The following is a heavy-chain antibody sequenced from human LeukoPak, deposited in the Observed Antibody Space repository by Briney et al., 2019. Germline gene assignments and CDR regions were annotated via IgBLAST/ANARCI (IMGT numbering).Heavy chain of an antibody. V-gene: IGHV4-4*07. CDR2: IYTSGST. J-gene: IGHJ6*03. CDR3: ARETHLHYYYYYYMDV. Sequence: PSETLSLTCTVSGGSISSCYWSWIRQPAGKGLEWIGRIYTSGSTNYNPSLKSRVTISVDKSKNQFSLKLSSVTAADTAVYHCARETHLHYYYYYYMDVWGKGTTVTVSS. CDR1: GGSISSCY.